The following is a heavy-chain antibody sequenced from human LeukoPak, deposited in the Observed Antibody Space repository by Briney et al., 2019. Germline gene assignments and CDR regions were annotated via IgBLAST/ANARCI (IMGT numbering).Heavy chain of an antibody. CDR3: ARGLTRDY. V-gene: IGHV4-59*01. Sequence: KPSETLSLTCAVYGGSFSGYYWSWIRQPPGKGLEWIGFVSYSGNTNYNPSLKSRVTISLDTSRNQFSLKLNSVTAADTAVYYCARGLTRDYWGQGTLVTVSS. J-gene: IGHJ4*02. D-gene: IGHD4-23*01. CDR1: GGSFSGYY. CDR2: VSYSGNT.